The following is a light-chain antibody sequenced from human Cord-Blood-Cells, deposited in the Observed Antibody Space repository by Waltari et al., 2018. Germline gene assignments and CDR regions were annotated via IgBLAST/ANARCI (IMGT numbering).Light chain of an antibody. J-gene: IGKJ2*01. V-gene: IGKV3-15*01. Sequence: EIVXTQSPATLSVSPGERATLSCRASQSVSSNLAWYQQKPGQAPRLLIYGASTRATGIPARFSGSGSGTEFTLTISSLQSEDFAVYYCQQCXNWPLYTFGQGTKLEIK. CDR3: QQCXNWPLYT. CDR1: QSVSSN. CDR2: GAS.